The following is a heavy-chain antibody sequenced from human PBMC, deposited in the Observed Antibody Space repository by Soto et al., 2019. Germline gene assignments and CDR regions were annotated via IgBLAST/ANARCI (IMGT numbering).Heavy chain of an antibody. CDR1: GYSFTSYW. CDR3: ARLMYYYDSSGYYDGWFDP. CDR2: IDPSDSYT. J-gene: IGHJ5*02. Sequence: GESLKISCKGSGYSFTSYWISWVRQMPGKGLEWMGRIDPSDSYTNYSPSFQGHVTISADKSISTAYLQWSSLKASDTAMYYCARLMYYYDSSGYYDGWFDPWGQGTLVTVSS. V-gene: IGHV5-10-1*01. D-gene: IGHD3-22*01.